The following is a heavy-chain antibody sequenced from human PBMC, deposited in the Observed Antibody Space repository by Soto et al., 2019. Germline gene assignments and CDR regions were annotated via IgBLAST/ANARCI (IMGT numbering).Heavy chain of an antibody. D-gene: IGHD2-8*01. CDR1: GGSISSYY. V-gene: IGHV4-59*12. J-gene: IGHJ6*02. Sequence: SETLSLTCTVSGGSISSYYWSWIRQPPGKGLEWIGYIYYSGSTNYNPSLKSRVTISVDTSKNQFSLKLSSVTAADTAVYYCARDGGFCTNGVCPVYYYYGMDVWGQGTTVTFSS. CDR3: ARDGGFCTNGVCPVYYYYGMDV. CDR2: IYYSGST.